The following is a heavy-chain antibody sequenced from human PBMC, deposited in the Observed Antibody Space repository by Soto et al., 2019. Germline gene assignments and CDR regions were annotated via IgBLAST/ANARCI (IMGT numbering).Heavy chain of an antibody. CDR2: ISGSGGST. V-gene: IGHV3-23*01. CDR3: ARYCWYIVLMVYAILEEQGYGPGGMDV. CDR1: GFTFSSYA. Sequence: EVQLLESGGGLVQPGGSLRLSCAASGFTFSSYAMSWVRQAPGKGLEWVSAISGSGGSTYYADSVKGRFTIPRDNSKNALNLQMNSLRAEETAVYFCARYCWYIVLMVYAILEEQGYGPGGMDVWGQGTKVIVSS. J-gene: IGHJ6*02. D-gene: IGHD2-8*01.